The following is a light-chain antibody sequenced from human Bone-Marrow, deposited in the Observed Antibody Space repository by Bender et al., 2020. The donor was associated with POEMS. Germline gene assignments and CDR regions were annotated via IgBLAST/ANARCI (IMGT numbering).Light chain of an antibody. V-gene: IGLV2-14*01. J-gene: IGLJ2*01. CDR1: SSDVGGYNY. Sequence: QSVLTQPPSASGSLGQSVTISCTGSSSDVGGYNYVSWYQQHPGKAPKLIICDVTNRPSGVPARFSGSKSGNTASLAISGLQSEDEADYYCSSYTTSSTLVFGGGTKLTVL. CDR2: DVT. CDR3: SSYTTSSTLV.